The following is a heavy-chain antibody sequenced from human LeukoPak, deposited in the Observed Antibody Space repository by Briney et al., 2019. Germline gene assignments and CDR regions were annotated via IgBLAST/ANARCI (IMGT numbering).Heavy chain of an antibody. J-gene: IGHJ5*01. CDR3: VRRKSWSSTICTANNGYDS. Sequence: SETLCLTCTVSGGTISSSSYYWGWIGQPPGQGLEWIGSIYYSGSTYYDPSVKSRVTIATDTSKSQLCLKLSTLTAADTAVYYCVRRKSWSSTICTANNGYDSWSERPVVIVS. V-gene: IGHV4-39*01. CDR2: IYYSGST. CDR1: GGTISSSSYY. D-gene: IGHD5-18*01.